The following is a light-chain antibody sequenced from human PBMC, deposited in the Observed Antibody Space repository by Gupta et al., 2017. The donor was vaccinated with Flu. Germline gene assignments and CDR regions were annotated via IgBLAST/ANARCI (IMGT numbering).Light chain of an antibody. V-gene: IGKV3-11*01. CDR1: QSVNIY. Sequence: EIVLTQSPATLSLSPGDRAILSCRASQSVNIYLAWYQQKPGQPPRLLMFDASKRAAGIPDRFSGSGSGTDXPLTISXREQEDFAVYYCQQRSGLPMYTFGXGTKLE. CDR3: QQRSGLPMYT. CDR2: DAS. J-gene: IGKJ2*01.